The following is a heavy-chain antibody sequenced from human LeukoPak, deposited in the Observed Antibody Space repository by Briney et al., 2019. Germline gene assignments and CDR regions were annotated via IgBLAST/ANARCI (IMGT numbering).Heavy chain of an antibody. CDR1: GYTFTSYD. Sequence: ASVKVSCKASGYTFTSYDINWVRQATGQELEWMGWMNPNSGNTGYAQKFQGRVTMTRNTSISTAYMELSSLRSEDTAVYYCAXGXALRYFXWLYSYYYYGMDVWGQGTTVTVSS. D-gene: IGHD3-9*01. V-gene: IGHV1-8*01. J-gene: IGHJ6*02. CDR2: MNPNSGNT. CDR3: AXGXALRYFXWLYSYYYYGMDV.